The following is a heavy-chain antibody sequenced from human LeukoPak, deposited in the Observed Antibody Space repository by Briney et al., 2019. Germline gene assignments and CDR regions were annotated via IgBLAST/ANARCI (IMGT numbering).Heavy chain of an antibody. CDR3: ATTDYVWGSYRLTNFDY. D-gene: IGHD3-16*02. CDR2: INPNSGGT. J-gene: IGHJ4*02. Sequence: ASVKVSCKASGYTFTGYYMHWVRQAPGQGLEWMGWINPNSGGTNYAQKFQGRVTMTRDTSISTAYMELSRLRSDDTAVYYCATTDYVWGSYRLTNFDYRGQGTLVTVSS. CDR1: GYTFTGYY. V-gene: IGHV1-2*02.